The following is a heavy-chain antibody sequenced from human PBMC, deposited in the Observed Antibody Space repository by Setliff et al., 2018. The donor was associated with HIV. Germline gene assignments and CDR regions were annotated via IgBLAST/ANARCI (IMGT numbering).Heavy chain of an antibody. V-gene: IGHV4-38-2*02. CDR1: GYSISSGSY. CDR3: ASFLVTTVTNQDY. Sequence: SETLSLTCIVSGYSISSGSYWGWIRQLPGKGLEWIGSIQHSGNTYYNPSLKSRVTMSLDASKNQFSLKLSSVTAADTAIYYCASFLVTTVTNQDYWGQGTPVTVSS. CDR2: IQHSGNT. D-gene: IGHD4-17*01. J-gene: IGHJ4*02.